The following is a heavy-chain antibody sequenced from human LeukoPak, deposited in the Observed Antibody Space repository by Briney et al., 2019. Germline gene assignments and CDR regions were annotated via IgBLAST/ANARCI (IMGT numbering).Heavy chain of an antibody. CDR3: ARSYHQGGSGSYFGD. CDR2: ITWDGGT. J-gene: IGHJ4*02. Sequence: GGSLRLSCAASGFTFDDYALHWVRHAAGKGLEWVSLITWDGGTDYADSVKGRFTISRDNSKNSLYLQMSSLREEDTALYYCARSYHQGGSGSYFGDWGQGTLVTVSS. CDR1: GFTFDDYA. D-gene: IGHD1-26*01. V-gene: IGHV3-43D*03.